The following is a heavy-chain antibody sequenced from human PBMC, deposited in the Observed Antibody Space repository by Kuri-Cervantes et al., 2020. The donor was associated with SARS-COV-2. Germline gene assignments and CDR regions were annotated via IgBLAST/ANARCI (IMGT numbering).Heavy chain of an antibody. CDR3: ARDPNYDSSGYYGLTFDY. D-gene: IGHD3-22*01. CDR2: INPSGGST. CDR1: GYTFTSCY. J-gene: IGHJ4*02. V-gene: IGHV1-46*01. Sequence: ASVKVSCKASGYTFTSCYMHWVRQAPGQGLEWMGIINPSGGSTSYAQKFQGRVTMTRDTSTSTVYMELSSLRSEDTAVYYCARDPNYDSSGYYGLTFDYWGQGTLVTVSS.